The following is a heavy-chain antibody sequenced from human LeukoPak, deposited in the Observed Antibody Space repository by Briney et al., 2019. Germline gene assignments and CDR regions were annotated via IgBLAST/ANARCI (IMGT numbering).Heavy chain of an antibody. D-gene: IGHD4-11*01. J-gene: IGHJ4*02. CDR1: GFTFSSYG. CDR2: IRYDGSKE. V-gene: IGHV3-30*02. Sequence: PGGSLRLSCAASGFTFSSYGIHWVRQAPGKGLEWVAFIRYDGSKEFYADSVKGRFTISRDNSENTLSLQMNSLRAEDTAVYYCARNNNYNVGLYYNGLDYWGQGTLVTVSS. CDR3: ARNNNYNVGLYYNGLDY.